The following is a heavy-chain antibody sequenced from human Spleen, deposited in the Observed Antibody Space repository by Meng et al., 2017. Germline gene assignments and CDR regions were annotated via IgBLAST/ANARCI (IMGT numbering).Heavy chain of an antibody. CDR1: GGSFSDYY. CDR3: ARGPTTMAHDFDY. Sequence: QVQLQQWGAGLVKPLETLSLPCVVSGGSFSDYYWSWIRQPPGKGLEWIGEINHSGSTNYNPSLESRATISVDTSQNNLSLKLSSVTAADSAVYYCARGPTTMAHDFDYWGQGTLVTVSS. CDR2: INHSGST. D-gene: IGHD4-11*01. J-gene: IGHJ4*02. V-gene: IGHV4-34*01.